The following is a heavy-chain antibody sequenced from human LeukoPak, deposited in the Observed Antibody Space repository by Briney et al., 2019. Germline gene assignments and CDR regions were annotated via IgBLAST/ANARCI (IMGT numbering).Heavy chain of an antibody. CDR3: ATNPSHIVVVVAATPGNWFDP. CDR2: TSGSGGST. CDR1: GFTFSSYA. V-gene: IGHV3-23*01. Sequence: GGSLRLSCAASGFTFSSYAMSWVRQAPGKGLEWVSATSGSGGSTYYADSVKGRFTISRDNSKNTLYLQMNSLRAEDTAVYYCATNPSHIVVVVAATPGNWFDPWGQGTLVTVSS. J-gene: IGHJ5*02. D-gene: IGHD2-15*01.